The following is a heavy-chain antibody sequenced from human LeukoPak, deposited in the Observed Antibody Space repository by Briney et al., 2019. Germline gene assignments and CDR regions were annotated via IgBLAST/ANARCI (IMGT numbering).Heavy chain of an antibody. Sequence: GGSLRLSCAVSGITVSKYWMPWVRQVPGKGLVWVSRIHSDGSTTHYADSVKGRFTITRDSAKNTLYLEMNSLRVEDTAVYYCTRDANHYGGMDVWGQGTTVTVSS. CDR1: GITVSKYW. CDR2: IHSDGSTT. J-gene: IGHJ6*02. V-gene: IGHV3-74*01. CDR3: TRDANHYGGMDV.